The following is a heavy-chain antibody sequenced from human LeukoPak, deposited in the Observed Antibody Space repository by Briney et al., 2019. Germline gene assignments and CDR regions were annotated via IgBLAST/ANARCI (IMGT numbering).Heavy chain of an antibody. CDR3: ASTPNFDSN. J-gene: IGHJ4*02. V-gene: IGHV3-74*03. Sequence: GGSLRLSCAASGFSFRNLWMHWLRQAPGKGLVWVARFDPDGSITTYADSVRGRFIISRDNAGSTMYLQMNGLRVEDTAVYYCASTPNFDSNWGQGTLVTVSS. D-gene: IGHD3-9*01. CDR2: FDPDGSIT. CDR1: GFSFRNLW.